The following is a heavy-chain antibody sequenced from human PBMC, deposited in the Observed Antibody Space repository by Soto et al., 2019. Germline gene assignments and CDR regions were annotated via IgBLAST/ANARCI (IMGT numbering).Heavy chain of an antibody. CDR2: ISTHNGNT. V-gene: IGHV1-18*04. J-gene: IGHJ3*01. CDR3: AREGILGLFDAYDL. CDR1: FFTSSA. D-gene: IGHD3-3*01. Sequence: ASVQVSCNASFFTSSASSWVRQAPGQRLEWMGWISTHNGNTIYAQKFQGRVIMTMDTSTTTVYMELRSLRPDDTAVYLCAREGILGLFDAYDLWGQGTMVTVSS.